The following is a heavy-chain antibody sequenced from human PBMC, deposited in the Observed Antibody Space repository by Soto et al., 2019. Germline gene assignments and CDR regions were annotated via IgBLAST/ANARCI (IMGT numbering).Heavy chain of an antibody. V-gene: IGHV1-18*01. Sequence: ASVKVSCKASGYTFTSYGISWVRQAPGQGLEWMGWISAYNGNTNYAQKLQGRVTMTTDTSTSTAYMELRSLRSDDTAVYYFARPYYDFWSGFVSSAVNWFDPWGQGTLVTVSS. CDR3: ARPYYDFWSGFVSSAVNWFDP. CDR2: ISAYNGNT. D-gene: IGHD3-3*01. J-gene: IGHJ5*02. CDR1: GYTFTSYG.